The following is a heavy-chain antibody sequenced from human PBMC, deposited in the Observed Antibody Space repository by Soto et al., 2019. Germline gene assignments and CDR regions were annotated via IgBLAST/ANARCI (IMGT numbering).Heavy chain of an antibody. CDR3: ARLSITMFRVVKEYYYYGMDV. Sequence: SVKVSCKASGGTFSSYAISWVRQAPGQGLEWMGGIIPIFGTANYAQKFQGRVSITADESTSTAYLALTSLGPEDTTVYYCARLSITMFRVVKEYYYYGMDVWGQGTTVTVSS. V-gene: IGHV1-69*13. D-gene: IGHD3-3*01. J-gene: IGHJ6*02. CDR1: GGTFSSYA. CDR2: IIPIFGTA.